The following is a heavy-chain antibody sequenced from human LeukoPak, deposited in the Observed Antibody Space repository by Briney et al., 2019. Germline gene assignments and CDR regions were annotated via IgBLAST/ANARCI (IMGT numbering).Heavy chain of an antibody. Sequence: GASLKISCKGSGYSFTNYWIAWGRPMPGKGLGWMGIIYPDDSDTTYSPSFQDQVTISADKSISTAYLQWSSLKASDTAMYYCARRVRSGYSSSWYFDYWGQGTLVTVSS. CDR3: ARRVRSGYSSSWYFDY. J-gene: IGHJ4*02. V-gene: IGHV5-51*01. CDR1: GYSFTNYW. D-gene: IGHD6-13*01. CDR2: IYPDDSDT.